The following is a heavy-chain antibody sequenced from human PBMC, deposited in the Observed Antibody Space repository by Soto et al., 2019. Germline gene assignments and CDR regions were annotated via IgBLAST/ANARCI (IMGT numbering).Heavy chain of an antibody. D-gene: IGHD6-13*01. CDR3: ARDPPPRHSWFYFDY. Sequence: EVQLVESGGGLVQPGGSLRLSCAASGFTFSSYSMNWVRQAPGKGLEWVSYISSSSSTIYYADSVKGRFTISRDNAKHSLYLQMNSLRDEDTAVYYCARDPPPRHSWFYFDYWGQGTLVTVSS. J-gene: IGHJ4*02. CDR2: ISSSSSTI. V-gene: IGHV3-48*02. CDR1: GFTFSSYS.